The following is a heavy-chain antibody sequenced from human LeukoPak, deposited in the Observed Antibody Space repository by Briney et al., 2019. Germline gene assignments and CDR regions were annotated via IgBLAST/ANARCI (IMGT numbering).Heavy chain of an antibody. CDR1: GGSFSGYY. CDR3: VRGGEDIVVVVAATYYYYYMGV. D-gene: IGHD2-15*01. Sequence: SETLSLTCAVYGGSFSGYYWSWIRQPPGKGLEWIGEINHSGSTNYNPSLKSRVTISVDTSKNQFSLKLSSVTGADTAVYYCVRGGEDIVVVVAATYYYYYMGVWGKGTTVTVSS. CDR2: INHSGST. J-gene: IGHJ6*03. V-gene: IGHV4-34*01.